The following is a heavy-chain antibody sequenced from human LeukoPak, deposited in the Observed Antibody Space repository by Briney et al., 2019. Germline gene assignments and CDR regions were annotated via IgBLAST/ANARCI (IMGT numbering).Heavy chain of an antibody. J-gene: IGHJ5*02. Sequence: GASVKVSCKASGGTFSSYAISWVRQAPGQGLEWMGGIIPIFGTANYAQKFQGRVTITADESTSTAYMELSSLRSEDTAVYYCARDWTGDVWNWFDPWGQGTLVTVSS. V-gene: IGHV1-69*13. D-gene: IGHD3/OR15-3a*01. CDR1: GGTFSSYA. CDR2: IIPIFGTA. CDR3: ARDWTGDVWNWFDP.